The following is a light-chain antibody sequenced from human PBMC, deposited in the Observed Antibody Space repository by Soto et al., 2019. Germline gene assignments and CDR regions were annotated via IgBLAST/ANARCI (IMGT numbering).Light chain of an antibody. Sequence: DIVMTQSPLSLPVTPGEPASISCRSSQSLLHSNGYIYLDWFLQKPGQSPQLLIYMGSNRTSGVPDRFSGSGSGTAFTLEISRVEAEDAGVYYCMQSLQGRTFDGGTKVEIK. CDR2: MGS. J-gene: IGKJ4*01. CDR1: QSLLHSNGYIY. CDR3: MQSLQGRT. V-gene: IGKV2-28*01.